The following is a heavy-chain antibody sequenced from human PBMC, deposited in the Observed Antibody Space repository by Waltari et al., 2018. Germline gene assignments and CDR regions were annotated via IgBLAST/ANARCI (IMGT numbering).Heavy chain of an antibody. CDR2: IYPGDSDT. D-gene: IGHD3-10*02. CDR1: GYSFTSYW. J-gene: IGHJ4*02. V-gene: IGHV5-51*03. CDR3: ARFFVQGGRGGGFDY. Sequence: EVQLVQSGAEVKKPGESLKISCKGSGYSFTSYWIGWARQMPGKGLEWLGIIYPGDSDTRYSPSFQGQVTISADKSISTAYLQWSSLKASDTAMYYCARFFVQGGRGGGFDYWGQGTLVTVSS.